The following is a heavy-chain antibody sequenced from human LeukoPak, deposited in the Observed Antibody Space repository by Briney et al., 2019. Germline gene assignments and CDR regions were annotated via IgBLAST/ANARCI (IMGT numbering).Heavy chain of an antibody. Sequence: SETLSLTCTVSGGSISSGDYYWSWIRQPPGKGLEWIGYIYYSGSTDYNPSLKSRVSISVDTSKNQFSLKLSSVTAADTAVYYCARDAVLPAPIRMDAWGQGTTVTVSS. CDR2: IYYSGST. D-gene: IGHD2/OR15-2a*01. V-gene: IGHV4-30-4*01. CDR1: GGSISSGDYY. CDR3: ARDAVLPAPIRMDA. J-gene: IGHJ6*02.